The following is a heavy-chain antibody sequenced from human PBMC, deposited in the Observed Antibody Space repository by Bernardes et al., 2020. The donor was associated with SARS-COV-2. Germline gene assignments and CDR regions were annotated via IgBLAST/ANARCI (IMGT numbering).Heavy chain of an antibody. CDR2: IYFTGGT. CDR1: GGSVTRSRYS. V-gene: IGHV4-39*01. J-gene: IGHJ6*02. CDR3: AAIRNNYGYTWAYYGLDV. D-gene: IGHD5-18*01. Sequence: SETLSLTCSISGGSVTRSRYSWGWIRLAPGTGLEWIGAIYFTGGTYFNPSLKGRVTISADKSNNQFSLKLSSVTAADTAVYYCAAIRNNYGYTWAYYGLDVWGQGATVIVSS.